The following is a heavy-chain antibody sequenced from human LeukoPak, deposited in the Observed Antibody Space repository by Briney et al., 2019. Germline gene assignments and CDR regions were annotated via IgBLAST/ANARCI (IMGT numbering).Heavy chain of an antibody. J-gene: IGHJ5*02. V-gene: IGHV4-39*07. CDR3: ARGTQSIAAAGSDWFDP. Sequence: SETLSLTCTVSGGSISSSSYYWGWIRQPPGKGLEWIGSIYYSGSTYYNPSLKSRVTISVDTSKKQFSLKLSSVTAADTAVYYCARGTQSIAAAGSDWFDPWGQGTLVTVSS. CDR2: IYYSGST. D-gene: IGHD6-13*01. CDR1: GGSISSSSYY.